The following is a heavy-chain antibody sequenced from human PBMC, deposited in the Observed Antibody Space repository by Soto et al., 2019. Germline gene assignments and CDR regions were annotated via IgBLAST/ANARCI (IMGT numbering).Heavy chain of an antibody. CDR3: AKLGQCSTTSCYRYNGLDV. D-gene: IGHD2-2*02. V-gene: IGHV3-23*01. CDR2: ISGSGGST. CDR1: GFPFSNSG. J-gene: IGHJ6*02. Sequence: LRLSCAASGFPFSNSGMSWVRQAPGKGLEWGSGISGSGGSTYYADSVKGRFTISRDNSKNTLYLQMNSLRAEDTALFYCAKLGQCSTTSCYRYNGLDVWGQGXTVTVSS.